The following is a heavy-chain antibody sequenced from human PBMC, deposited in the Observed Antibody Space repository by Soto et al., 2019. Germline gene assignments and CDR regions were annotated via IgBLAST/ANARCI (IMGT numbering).Heavy chain of an antibody. Sequence: QVQLVQSGAEVKKPGSSVKVSCKASGGTFSSYAISWVRQAPGQGLEWMGGIIPIFGTANYAQKFQGRVTTTADETTSTDYMELSSLRAEDTAVYYCARGRKSTPYLHTYYYYYCGMDVWGQGTTVTVSS. CDR2: IIPIFGTA. J-gene: IGHJ6*02. V-gene: IGHV1-69*12. D-gene: IGHD2-2*01. CDR1: GGTFSSYA. CDR3: ARGRKSTPYLHTYYYYYCGMDV.